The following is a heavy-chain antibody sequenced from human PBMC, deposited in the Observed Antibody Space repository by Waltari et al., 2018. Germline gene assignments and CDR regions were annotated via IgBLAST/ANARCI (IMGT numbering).Heavy chain of an antibody. CDR1: GYTLYELS. Sequence: QVQLVQSGAEVKKPGASVKVSCKVPGYTLYELSMHWVRQAPGKGLEWMGGFDPEQGETIYAQNFQGRVTITEDTSTDTAYMQLSSLRSDDTAVYYCVTGRIMNTVGGVLVIEHGLRAGYFQFWGQGTLVAVSS. D-gene: IGHD3-16*02. CDR3: VTGRIMNTVGGVLVIEHGLRAGYFQF. CDR2: FDPEQGET. V-gene: IGHV1-24*01. J-gene: IGHJ1*01.